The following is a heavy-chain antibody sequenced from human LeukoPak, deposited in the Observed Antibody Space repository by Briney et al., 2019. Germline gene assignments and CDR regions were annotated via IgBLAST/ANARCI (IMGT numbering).Heavy chain of an antibody. Sequence: SETLSLTCTVSGDSISSSSYYWGWIRQPPGKGLEWIGSIYYSGCTSYNPSLKSRVTISLDTSKNQFSLKLTSVTAADTAVYYCARKGYSISWYSPWGQGTLVTVSS. J-gene: IGHJ5*02. CDR1: GDSISSSSYY. CDR3: ARKGYSISWYSP. D-gene: IGHD6-13*01. CDR2: IYYSGCT. V-gene: IGHV4-39*07.